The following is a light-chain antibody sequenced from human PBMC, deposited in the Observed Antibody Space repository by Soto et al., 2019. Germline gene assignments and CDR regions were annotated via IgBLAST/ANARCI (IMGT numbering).Light chain of an antibody. CDR2: KAS. CDR1: RSISSW. V-gene: IGKV1-5*03. J-gene: IGKJ1*01. Sequence: DIQMTQSPSTLSASVGGTVTITCRASRSISSWLAWYQHKPGIAPKLLIYKASTLQSGVPSRFSGSGYGTEFTLTISRLQPDDSATYYCQQYDVYSTFGQGTKVDI. CDR3: QQYDVYST.